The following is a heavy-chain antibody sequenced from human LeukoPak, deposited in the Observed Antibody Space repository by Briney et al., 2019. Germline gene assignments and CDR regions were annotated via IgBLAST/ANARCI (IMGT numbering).Heavy chain of an antibody. V-gene: IGHV4-39*07. Sequence: SETLSLTCTVSGGSISSSGYYWGWIRQPPGKGLEWIGYIYYSGSTNYNPSLKSRVTISVDTSKNQFSLKLSSVTAADTAVYYCARGNFHYYGSGSYYSHWFDPWGQGTLVTVSS. CDR3: ARGNFHYYGSGSYYSHWFDP. J-gene: IGHJ5*02. CDR1: GGSISSSGYY. D-gene: IGHD3-10*01. CDR2: IYYSGST.